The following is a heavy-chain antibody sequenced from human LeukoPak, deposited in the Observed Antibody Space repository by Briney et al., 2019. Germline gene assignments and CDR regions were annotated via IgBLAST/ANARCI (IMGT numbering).Heavy chain of an antibody. CDR3: ARDSRITMVRGAGGGY. J-gene: IGHJ4*02. Sequence: ASVKVSCTASGYTFTGYYMHWVRQAPGQGLEWMGWINPNSGGTNYAQKFQGRVTMTRDTSISTAYMELSRLRSDNTAVYYCARDSRITMVRGAGGGYWGQGTLVTVSS. D-gene: IGHD3-10*01. CDR1: GYTFTGYY. V-gene: IGHV1-2*02. CDR2: INPNSGGT.